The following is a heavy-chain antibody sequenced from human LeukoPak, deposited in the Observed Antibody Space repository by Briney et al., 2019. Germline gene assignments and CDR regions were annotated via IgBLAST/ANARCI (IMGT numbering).Heavy chain of an antibody. CDR1: EFTFSTYS. CDR3: ARAPSPLFDY. V-gene: IGHV3-48*02. J-gene: IGHJ4*02. CDR2: ISNSSSTI. Sequence: GGSLRLSCAASEFTFSTYSMSWVRQAPGKGLEWVSYISNSSSTIYYADSVKGRFTISRDNAKDSLYLQMNSLRDEDTAVYYCARAPSPLFDYWGQGTLVTVSS.